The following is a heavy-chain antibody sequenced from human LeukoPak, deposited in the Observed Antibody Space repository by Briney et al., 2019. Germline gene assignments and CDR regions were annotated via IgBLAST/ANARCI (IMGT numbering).Heavy chain of an antibody. CDR2: ISNNGGYT. CDR1: GFTFSSSA. V-gene: IGHV3-23*01. J-gene: IGHJ4*02. D-gene: IGHD2-15*01. Sequence: GKSLRLSCAASGFTFSSSAMSWVRQAPGKGLEWVSAISNNGGYTYYADSVQGRFTISRDNSKSTLCLQMNSLRAEDTAVYYCAKQLGYCSDGSCYFPYWGQGTLVTVSS. CDR3: AKQLGYCSDGSCYFPY.